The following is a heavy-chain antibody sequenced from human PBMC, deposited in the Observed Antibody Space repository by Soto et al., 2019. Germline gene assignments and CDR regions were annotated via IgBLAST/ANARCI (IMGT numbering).Heavy chain of an antibody. CDR2: INPNTGNP. J-gene: IGHJ4*02. D-gene: IGHD3-16*01. Sequence: QVQLVQSGSASMQPGASVKVSCKGSGYNFNSHSITWLRQAPGQGLEWLGCINPNTGNPTYEQGFTGRFVFSVDTSVSTVYQQIFRVKADDSDVYDCARERARGSFDYGGQGTLVTVSS. CDR1: GYNFNSHS. V-gene: IGHV7-4-1*01. CDR3: ARERARGSFDY.